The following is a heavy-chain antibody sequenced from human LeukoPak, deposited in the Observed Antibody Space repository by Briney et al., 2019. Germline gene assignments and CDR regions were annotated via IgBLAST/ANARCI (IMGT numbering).Heavy chain of an antibody. D-gene: IGHD6-19*01. Sequence: SETLSLTCAVYGGSFSGYYWSWIRQPPGKGLEWIGEINHSGSTNYNPSLKSRVTISVDTSKNQFSLKLSSVTAADTAVYYCARQLGIAVAGTSWFDPWGQGTLVTVSS. CDR3: ARQLGIAVAGTSWFDP. V-gene: IGHV4-34*01. CDR1: GGSFSGYY. CDR2: INHSGST. J-gene: IGHJ5*02.